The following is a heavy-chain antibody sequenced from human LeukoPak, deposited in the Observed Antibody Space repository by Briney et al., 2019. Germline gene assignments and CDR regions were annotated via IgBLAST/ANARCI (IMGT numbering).Heavy chain of an antibody. J-gene: IGHJ5*02. Sequence: GGSLRLSCAASGFTFSDYYMTWIRQAPGKGLEWVSYISSSVTTIYYADSVMGRFTISRDSAKNSMYLQMNSLRAEDTAVYYCARVFRGSGSYYAIGTFDLWGKGTLVTVSS. D-gene: IGHD3-10*01. CDR2: ISSSVTTI. V-gene: IGHV3-11*01. CDR1: GFTFSDYY. CDR3: ARVFRGSGSYYAIGTFDL.